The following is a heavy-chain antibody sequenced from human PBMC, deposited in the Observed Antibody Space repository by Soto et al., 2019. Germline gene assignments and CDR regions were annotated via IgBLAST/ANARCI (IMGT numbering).Heavy chain of an antibody. D-gene: IGHD2-21*02. CDR3: TSTASAAFDI. V-gene: IGHV3-7*01. CDR2: IKPDGSDK. J-gene: IGHJ3*02. CDR1: GFTFTSHW. Sequence: GSLRLSCAASGFTFTSHWMNWVRQAPGKGLEWVANIKPDGSDKYYVNSVKGRFTISRDNDKNSLYLQMNCLKAEDTAVYFCTSTASAAFDIWGQGTMVTVSS.